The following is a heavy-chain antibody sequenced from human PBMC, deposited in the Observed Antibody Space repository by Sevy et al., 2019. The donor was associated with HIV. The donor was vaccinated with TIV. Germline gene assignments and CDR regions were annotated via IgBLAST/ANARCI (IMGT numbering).Heavy chain of an antibody. J-gene: IGHJ6*03. V-gene: IGHV4-59*01. Sequence: SETLSLTCTVSGGSISSYYWSWIRQPPGKGLEWIGYIYYSGSTNYNPSLKSRVTISVDTSKNQFSLKLSSVTAADTAVYYCARASLAAAGPGEYYYYYIDVWGKGTTVTVSS. CDR2: IYYSGST. CDR1: GGSISSYY. D-gene: IGHD6-13*01. CDR3: ARASLAAAGPGEYYYYYIDV.